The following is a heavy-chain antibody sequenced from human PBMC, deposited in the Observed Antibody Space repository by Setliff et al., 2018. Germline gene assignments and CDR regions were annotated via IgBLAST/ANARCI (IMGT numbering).Heavy chain of an antibody. Sequence: GGSLRLSCAASGFTFSSTWMSWVRQAPGKGLEWVANIKQDGSEKNYVDSVKGRFTISRDNAKNSLYRQMNSLRAEDTSVYYCARGPTYSHDYPDWGQGTLVTVSS. CDR2: IKQDGSEK. D-gene: IGHD3-16*01. V-gene: IGHV3-7*05. CDR1: GFTFSSTW. CDR3: ARGPTYSHDYPD. J-gene: IGHJ4*02.